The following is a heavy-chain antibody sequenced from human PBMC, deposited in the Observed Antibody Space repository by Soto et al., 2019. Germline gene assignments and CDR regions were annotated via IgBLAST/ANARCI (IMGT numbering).Heavy chain of an antibody. J-gene: IGHJ3*01. V-gene: IGHV1-18*01. CDR3: ARENDPYGFDL. CDR2: IGSGDT. CDR1: GYSFDSYA. Sequence: QVQLVQSGATQEKPGASVKVSCEAFGYSFDSYAYSWVRQAPGQGLEWMGRIGSGDTNYAQKLQGRVTMTTDTSTNTAYMELRSLRSEDTAVYYCARENDPYGFDLWGQGTMVTVSS.